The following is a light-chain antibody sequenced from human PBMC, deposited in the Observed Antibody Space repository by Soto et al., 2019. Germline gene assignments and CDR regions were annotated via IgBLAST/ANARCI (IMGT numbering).Light chain of an antibody. J-gene: IGKJ1*01. Sequence: DVQMTQSPSTLSASVGDTVTITCRASQSISYYVAWFQQKPGKAPKLLIYKASSLESGVPSRFSGSGSGTEFTLTISSLQPDDFATYYCQQYNSYWTFGQGTKVEIK. V-gene: IGKV1-5*03. CDR3: QQYNSYWT. CDR2: KAS. CDR1: QSISYY.